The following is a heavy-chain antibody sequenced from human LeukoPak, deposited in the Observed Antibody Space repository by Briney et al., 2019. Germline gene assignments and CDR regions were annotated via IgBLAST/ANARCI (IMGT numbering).Heavy chain of an antibody. CDR3: ARGGWLQHVRPDY. CDR1: GYTFTGYY. Sequence: ASVKVSCKASGYTFTGYYMRWVRQAPGQGLEWMGWINPNSGGTNYAQKFQGRVTMTRDTSISTAYMELSRLRSDDTAVYYCARGGWLQHVRPDYWGQGTLVTVSS. D-gene: IGHD5-24*01. CDR2: INPNSGGT. V-gene: IGHV1-2*02. J-gene: IGHJ4*02.